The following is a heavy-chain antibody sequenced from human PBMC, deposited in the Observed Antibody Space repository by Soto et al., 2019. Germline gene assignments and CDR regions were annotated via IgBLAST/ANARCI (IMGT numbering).Heavy chain of an antibody. CDR2: IYGGGDT. CDR3: AREGGNGWHYYGVDV. J-gene: IGHJ6*02. Sequence: EVQLVESGGGLIQPGGSLRLSCAASGFTVTSNFMTRVRQAPGKGLEWVSTIYGGGDTFYADSVKGRFTISRDTSRNTLYLQTNSLRVEDTAVYYCAREGGNGWHYYGVDVWGQGTTVTVSS. CDR1: GFTVTSNF. D-gene: IGHD6-19*01. V-gene: IGHV3-53*01.